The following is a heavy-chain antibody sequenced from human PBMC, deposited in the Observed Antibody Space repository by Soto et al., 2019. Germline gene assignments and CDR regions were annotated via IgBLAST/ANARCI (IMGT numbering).Heavy chain of an antibody. V-gene: IGHV5-10-1*01. CDR2: IDPRDSYT. CDR3: ARRGDYGDPPEDY. D-gene: IGHD4-17*01. Sequence: PGESLKISCKTSGYNFSNYWINWVRQMPGKGLEWMGRIDPRDSYTNYSPSFQGRVTMSTDKSISTAFLQWKSLGASDSALYYCARRGDYGDPPEDYWGQGTLVTVSS. J-gene: IGHJ4*02. CDR1: GYNFSNYW.